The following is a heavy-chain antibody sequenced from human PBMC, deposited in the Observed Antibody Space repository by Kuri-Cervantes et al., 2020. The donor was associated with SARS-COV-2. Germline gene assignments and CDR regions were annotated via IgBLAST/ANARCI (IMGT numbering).Heavy chain of an antibody. J-gene: IGHJ6*03. Sequence: ASVKVSCKASGYTFTTYGINWVRQAPGQGLEWMGIINPSGGSTSYAQKFQGRVTMTRDTSTSTVYMELSSLRSEDTAVYYCARDFGPKRASYDFWSGYYIGAGDYYYYYMDVWGKGTTVTVSS. CDR3: ARDFGPKRASYDFWSGYYIGAGDYYYYYMDV. D-gene: IGHD3-3*01. CDR1: GYTFTTYG. V-gene: IGHV1-46*01. CDR2: INPSGGST.